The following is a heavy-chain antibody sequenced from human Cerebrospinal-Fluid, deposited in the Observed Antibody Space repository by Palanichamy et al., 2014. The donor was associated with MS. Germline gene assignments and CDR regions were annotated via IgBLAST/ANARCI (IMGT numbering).Heavy chain of an antibody. J-gene: IGHJ4*02. V-gene: IGHV1-18*01. Sequence: QVHLVQSGAEVKKPGASVKVSCKASGNTFTITWVRRAPGQGLEWMGWISAYNGHTNYAQKLQGRVTMTTDTSRTTAYMELRSLRFDDTAVYYCARDSRGFADIWGQGTLVTVFS. CDR1: GNTFT. CDR3: ARDSRGFADI. CDR2: ISAYNGHT.